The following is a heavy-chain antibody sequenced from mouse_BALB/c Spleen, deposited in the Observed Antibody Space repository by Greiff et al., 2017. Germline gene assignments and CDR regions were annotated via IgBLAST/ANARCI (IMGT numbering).Heavy chain of an antibody. Sequence: EAQLVESGGGLVQPGGSMKLSCVASGFTFSNYWMNWVRQSPEKGLVWVAEIRLKSNNYATHYAESVKGRFTISRDDSKSSVYLQMNNLRAEDTGIYDCTRGYGSSYDYWGQGTTLTVAS. V-gene: IGHV6-6*02. J-gene: IGHJ2*01. CDR1: GFTFSNYW. D-gene: IGHD1-1*01. CDR3: TRGYGSSYDY. CDR2: IRLKSNNYAT.